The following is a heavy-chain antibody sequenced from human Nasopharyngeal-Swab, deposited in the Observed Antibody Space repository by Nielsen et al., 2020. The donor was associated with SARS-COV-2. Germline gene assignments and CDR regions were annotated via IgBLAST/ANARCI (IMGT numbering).Heavy chain of an antibody. CDR2: IYPGDSDT. J-gene: IGHJ6*02. V-gene: IGHV5-51*01. CDR1: GYSFTSYW. CDR3: ARHHGTTPYYYYGMDV. Sequence: GGSLRLSCKGSGYSFTSYWIGWVRQMPGKGLEWMGIIYPGDSDTRYSPSFQGQVTISADKSISTAYLQWSSLKASDTAMYYCARHHGTTPYYYYGMDVWGQGTTVTVSS. D-gene: IGHD1-7*01.